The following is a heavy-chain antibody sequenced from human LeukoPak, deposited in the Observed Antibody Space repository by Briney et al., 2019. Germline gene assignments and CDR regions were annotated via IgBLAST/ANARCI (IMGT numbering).Heavy chain of an antibody. CDR3: SRRMFTADWHLDL. CDR1: GFTFSGSD. CDR2: IKTKAESYAT. Sequence: PGGSLRLSCAASGFTFSGSDIHWVRQASGKGLEWIGRIKTKAESYATAYVVSVKGRFTLSRDDSKNTAFLQMNSLKTEDTAVYYCSRRMFTADWHLDLWGRGTLVTFSS. D-gene: IGHD3-10*02. V-gene: IGHV3-73*01. J-gene: IGHJ2*01.